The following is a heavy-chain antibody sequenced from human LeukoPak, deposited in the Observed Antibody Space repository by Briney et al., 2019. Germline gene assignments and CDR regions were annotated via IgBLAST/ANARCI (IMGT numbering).Heavy chain of an antibody. CDR1: GFTFDDYA. CDR3: GRDLSGWYGPDY. J-gene: IGHJ4*02. Sequence: GGSLRLSCAASGFTFDDYAMHWVRQAPGKGLEWVSGINWNSNNIDYADSVKGRFTISRDNGKNSLYLQMNSLRAEDTALYYCGRDLSGWYGPDYWGQGTLVTVSS. CDR2: INWNSNNI. D-gene: IGHD6-19*01. V-gene: IGHV3-9*01.